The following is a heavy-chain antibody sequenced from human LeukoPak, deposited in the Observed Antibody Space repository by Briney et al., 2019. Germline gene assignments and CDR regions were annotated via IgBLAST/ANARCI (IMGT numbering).Heavy chain of an antibody. V-gene: IGHV1-8*01. CDR3: ARGQDDYYDSSGYYYLFDY. J-gene: IGHJ4*02. CDR1: GYTFISYD. CDR2: MNPNSGNT. Sequence: ASVKVSCKASGYTFISYDINWVRQATGQGLEWMGWMNPNSGNTGYAQKFQGRVTMTRNTSISTAYMELSSLRSEDTAVYYCARGQDDYYDSSGYYYLFDYWGQGTLVTVSS. D-gene: IGHD3-22*01.